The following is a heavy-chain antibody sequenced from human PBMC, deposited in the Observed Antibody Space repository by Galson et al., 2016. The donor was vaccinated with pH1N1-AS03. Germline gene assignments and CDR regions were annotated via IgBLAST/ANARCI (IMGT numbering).Heavy chain of an antibody. CDR3: ARDPYDTSGYYYPP. CDR1: RFTFDDYS. CDR2: ISWNSGII. V-gene: IGHV3-9*01. Sequence: SLRLSCAASRFTFDDYSMHWVRQAPGKGLEWVSGISWNSGIIAYADSLKGRFTISKDNAKNYLYLHMNSLRVEDTALYHCARDPYDTSGYYYPPWGQGTLVTVSS. J-gene: IGHJ5*02. D-gene: IGHD3-22*01.